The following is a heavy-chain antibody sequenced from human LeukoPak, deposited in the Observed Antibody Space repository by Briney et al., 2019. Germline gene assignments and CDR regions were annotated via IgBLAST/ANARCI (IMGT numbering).Heavy chain of an antibody. J-gene: IGHJ3*02. CDR2: INWNGGSR. CDR1: GSKFDDYG. CDR3: ASSYYYDRPTGAFDI. V-gene: IGHV3-20*04. Sequence: GGCLSLSCAASGSKFDDYGMSWVRQVPGKGLEWVSGINWNGGSRGYADSVKGRFTISRDNSKNTLYLQMNSLRAEDTAVYYCASSYYYDRPTGAFDIWGQGTMVTVSS. D-gene: IGHD3-22*01.